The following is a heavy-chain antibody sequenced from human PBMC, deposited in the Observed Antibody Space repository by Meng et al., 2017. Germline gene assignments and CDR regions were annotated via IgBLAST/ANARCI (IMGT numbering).Heavy chain of an antibody. J-gene: IGHJ4*02. CDR1: GFSVSSNP. CDR3: ARTSSYSFDF. CDR2: VYSGDTT. V-gene: IGHV3-53*02. Sequence: EVQLVETGGGLIQPGGSLRLSCKPSGFSVSSNPVSWVRQAPGKGLEWVSIVYSGDTTYYADSVKGRLAISRDNSKNTLYLQMDSLRAEDTAVYFCARTSSYSFDFWGQGALVTVSS. D-gene: IGHD3-10*01.